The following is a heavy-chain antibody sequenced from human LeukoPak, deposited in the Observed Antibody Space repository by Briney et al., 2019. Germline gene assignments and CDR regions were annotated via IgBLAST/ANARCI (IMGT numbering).Heavy chain of an antibody. Sequence: GGSLRLSCVVSELTFDMYTMTWVRQAPGKGLEWVSSISRSGSHVYYADSVTGRFTSSRDNAQNSLYLHMDNLRAADTAVYYCTSIRKYYARIWGKGTAVLVSS. V-gene: IGHV3-21*01. D-gene: IGHD2/OR15-2a*01. CDR1: ELTFDMYT. CDR2: ISRSGSHV. CDR3: TSIRKYYARI. J-gene: IGHJ6*03.